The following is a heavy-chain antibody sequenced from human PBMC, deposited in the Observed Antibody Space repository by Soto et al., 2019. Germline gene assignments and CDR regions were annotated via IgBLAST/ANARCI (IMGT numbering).Heavy chain of an antibody. CDR2: ISGSGGTT. V-gene: IGHV3-23*01. CDR3: TTDLITYYYDSSGYYFQH. Sequence: GGSLRLSCAASGFTFSSYAMSWVRQAPGKGLEWVSAISGSGGTTDYAAPVKGRFTISRDDSKNTLYLQMNSLKTEDTAVYYCTTDLITYYYDSSGYYFQHWGQGTLVTVSS. CDR1: GFTFSSYA. J-gene: IGHJ1*01. D-gene: IGHD3-22*01.